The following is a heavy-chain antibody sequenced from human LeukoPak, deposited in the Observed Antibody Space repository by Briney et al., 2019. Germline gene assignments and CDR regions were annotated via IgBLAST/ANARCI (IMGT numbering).Heavy chain of an antibody. D-gene: IGHD3-22*01. Sequence: PGGSLRLSCAASGFSFSAYWMSWLRQAPGKGLEWVANLKPDGTENYFVDSVKGRFTISRDNAKSSLYLQMNSLKTEDTAVYYCTRPAASVEVIGLGYYYYYMDVWGKGTTVTVSS. V-gene: IGHV3-7*03. CDR3: TRPAASVEVIGLGYYYYYMDV. CDR1: GFSFSAYW. CDR2: LKPDGTEN. J-gene: IGHJ6*03.